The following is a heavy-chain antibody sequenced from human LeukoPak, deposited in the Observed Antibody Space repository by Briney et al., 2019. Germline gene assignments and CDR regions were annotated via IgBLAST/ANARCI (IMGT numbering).Heavy chain of an antibody. CDR2: ISGSGGST. CDR1: GFTFSSYA. CDR3: EKISPLDYGGKPWALDI. J-gene: IGHJ3*02. D-gene: IGHD4-23*01. Sequence: GGSLRLSCAASGFTFSSYAMSWVRQAPGKGLEWVSVISGSGGSTYYADSVKGRFTISRDNSKNTLYLQMNSLRAEDTAVHYCEKISPLDYGGKPWALDIWGQGTMVTVSS. V-gene: IGHV3-23*01.